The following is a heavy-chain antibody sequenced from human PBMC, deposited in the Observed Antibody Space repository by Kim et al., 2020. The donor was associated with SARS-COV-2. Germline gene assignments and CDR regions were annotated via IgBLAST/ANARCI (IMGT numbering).Heavy chain of an antibody. V-gene: IGHV3-9*01. CDR3: ALKDPRGAGARGRGYFDL. CDR2: ISWNSGSI. Sequence: GGSLRLSCAASGFTFDDYAMHWVRQAPGKGLEWVSGISWNSGSIGYADSVKGRFTISRDNAKNSLYLQMNSLRAEDTALYYCALKDPRGAGARGRGYFDLWGRGTLVTVSS. D-gene: IGHD6-19*01. J-gene: IGHJ2*01. CDR1: GFTFDDYA.